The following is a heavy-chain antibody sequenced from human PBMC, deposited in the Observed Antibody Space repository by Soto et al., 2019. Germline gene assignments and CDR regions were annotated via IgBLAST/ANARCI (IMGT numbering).Heavy chain of an antibody. D-gene: IGHD4-17*01. CDR1: GYTFTGYY. Sequence: ASVKVSCKASGYTFTGYYMHWVRQAPGQGLEWMGWINPNSGGTNYAQKFQGRVTMTRDTSISTAYMELSRLRSDDTAVYYCARDSTVTTFLSSWSGPRGQGPPVTVSS. V-gene: IGHV1-2*02. J-gene: IGHJ5*02. CDR3: ARDSTVTTFLSSWSGP. CDR2: INPNSGGT.